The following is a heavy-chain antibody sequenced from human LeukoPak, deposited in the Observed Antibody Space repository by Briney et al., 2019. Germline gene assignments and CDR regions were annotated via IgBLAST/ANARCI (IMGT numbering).Heavy chain of an antibody. D-gene: IGHD3-10*01. CDR1: GYTFTSYY. J-gene: IGHJ4*02. V-gene: IGHV1-46*01. CDR3: ARAYYGSGSSYYFDY. CDR2: INPSGGST. Sequence: ASVKVSCKASGYTFTSYYMHCVRQAPGQGLEWMGIINPSGGSTSYAQKFQGRVTMTRDTSTSTVYMELSSLRSEDTAVYYCARAYYGSGSSYYFDYWGQGTLVTVSS.